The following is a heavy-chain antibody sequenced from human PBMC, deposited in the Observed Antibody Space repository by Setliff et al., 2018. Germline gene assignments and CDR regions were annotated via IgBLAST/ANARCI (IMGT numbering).Heavy chain of an antibody. D-gene: IGHD5-18*01. V-gene: IGHV1-69*10. CDR1: GGTFSSYA. Sequence: SVKVSCKASGGTFSSYAISWVRQAPGQGLEWMGGIIPILGIANYAQKFQGRVTITADESTSTAYMELSSLRSEDTALYYCAKDLRAMVTYSYFYTMDVWGLGTTVTVSS. J-gene: IGHJ6*02. CDR3: AKDLRAMVTYSYFYTMDV. CDR2: IIPILGIA.